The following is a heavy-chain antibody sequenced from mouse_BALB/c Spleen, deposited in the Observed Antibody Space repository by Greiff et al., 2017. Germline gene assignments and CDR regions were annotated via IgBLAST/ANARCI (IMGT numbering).Heavy chain of an antibody. CDR1: GFAFSSYD. J-gene: IGHJ3*01. CDR3: ARHDYYGSSWFAY. V-gene: IGHV5-12-1*01. CDR2: ISSGGGST. Sequence: EVQRVESGGGLVKPGGSLKLSCAASGFAFSSYDMSWVRQTPEKRLEWVAYISSGGGSTYYPDTVKGRFTISRDNAKNTLYLQMSSLKSEDTAMYYCARHDYYGSSWFAYWGQGTLVTVSA. D-gene: IGHD1-1*01.